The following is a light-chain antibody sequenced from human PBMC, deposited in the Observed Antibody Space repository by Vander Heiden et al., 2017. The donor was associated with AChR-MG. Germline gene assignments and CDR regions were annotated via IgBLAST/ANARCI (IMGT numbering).Light chain of an antibody. V-gene: IGLV1-40*01. J-gene: IGLJ2*01. CDR1: SSNIGANYD. CDR2: GFD. Sequence: QSVLTPPPPVSGAPGQRVTISCTANSSNIGANYDVHWYQQLPGTDPKLLISGFDNRPSGVPDRVSGSKSGASASLASTGLQAEDEADYDCQSYDASLGVLFGGGTKLTVL. CDR3: QSYDASLGVL.